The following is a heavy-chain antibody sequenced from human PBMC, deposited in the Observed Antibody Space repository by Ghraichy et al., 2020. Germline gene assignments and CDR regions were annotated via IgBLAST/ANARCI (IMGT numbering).Heavy chain of an antibody. V-gene: IGHV4-39*01. Sequence: SETLSLTCTVSGGSISSSTHYWGWIRQPPGKGLEWIGSIYFAGTTYYSPSLKSRVTISVDTSRNQFSLKLNYVTAADTALYFCARLEASGYSRYFYSWGQGTLVTVSS. CDR2: IYFAGTT. CDR1: GGSISSSTHY. CDR3: ARLEASGYSRYFYS. J-gene: IGHJ4*02. D-gene: IGHD5-12*01.